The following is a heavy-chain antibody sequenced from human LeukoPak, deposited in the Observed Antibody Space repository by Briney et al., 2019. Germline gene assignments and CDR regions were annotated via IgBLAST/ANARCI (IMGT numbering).Heavy chain of an antibody. D-gene: IGHD6-13*01. V-gene: IGHV4-30-4*08. J-gene: IGHJ4*02. Sequence: SETLSLTCTVSGGSISSGDYYWSWIRQPPGKGLEWIGYIYYSGSTYYNPSLKSRVTISVDTSKNQFSLKLSSVTAADTAVYYCARSSLYSSSWYFDYWGQGTLVIVSS. CDR3: ARSSLYSSSWYFDY. CDR2: IYYSGST. CDR1: GGSISSGDYY.